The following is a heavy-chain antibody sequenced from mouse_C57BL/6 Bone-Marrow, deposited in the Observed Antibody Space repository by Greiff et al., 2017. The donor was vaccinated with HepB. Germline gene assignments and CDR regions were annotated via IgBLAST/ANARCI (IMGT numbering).Heavy chain of an antibody. J-gene: IGHJ3*01. D-gene: IGHD1-1*01. Sequence: LQESGAELARPGASVKLSCKASGYTFTSYGISWVKQRTGQGLEWIGEIYPRSGNTYYNEKFKGKATLTADKSSSTAYMELRSLTSEDSAVYFCATGFITTVVHWGQGTLVTVSA. CDR2: IYPRSGNT. V-gene: IGHV1-81*01. CDR1: GYTFTSYG. CDR3: ATGFITTVVH.